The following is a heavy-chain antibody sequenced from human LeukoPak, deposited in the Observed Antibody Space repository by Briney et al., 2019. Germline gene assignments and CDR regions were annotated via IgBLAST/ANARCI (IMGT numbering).Heavy chain of an antibody. V-gene: IGHV3-23*01. J-gene: IGHJ4*02. Sequence: GSLRLSCAASGFTFSSYAMTWVRQAPGKGLEWVSAISGSGGSTYYADSVKGRFTISRDNAKNSLYLQMNSLRAEDTAVYYCARDGGVSTLGAADYWGQGTLVTVSS. CDR2: ISGSGGST. D-gene: IGHD3-16*01. CDR1: GFTFSSYA. CDR3: ARDGGVSTLGAADY.